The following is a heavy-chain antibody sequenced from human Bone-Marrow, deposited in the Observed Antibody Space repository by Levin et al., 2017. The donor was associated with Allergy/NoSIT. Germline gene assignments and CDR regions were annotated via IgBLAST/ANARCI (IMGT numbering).Heavy chain of an antibody. Sequence: GGSLRLSGAASGFIFSDYSMHWVRQAPGKGLEWVAVISYNGNTIYYADSVKGRFTISRDNYRNTLYLQMNGLRGEDTAVYYCAREYDNNHDAFDVWGQGTMVTVSS. CDR3: AREYDNNHDAFDV. D-gene: IGHD3-9*01. CDR1: GFIFSDYS. CDR2: ISYNGNTI. V-gene: IGHV3-30-3*01. J-gene: IGHJ3*01.